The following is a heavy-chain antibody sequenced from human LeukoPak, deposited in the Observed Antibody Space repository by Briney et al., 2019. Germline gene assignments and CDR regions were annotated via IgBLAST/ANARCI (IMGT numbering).Heavy chain of an antibody. D-gene: IGHD5-12*01. CDR1: RFTFSTYA. Sequence: GGSLRLSCAVSRFTFSTYAMSWVRQAPGQGLEWVSAISSSGADIYYADSVKGRFTISRDNSKNTLFLQMNSLRVEDTAVYYCAREGRVSGYDFDCWGQGTLVTVSS. CDR3: AREGRVSGYDFDC. J-gene: IGHJ4*02. V-gene: IGHV3-23*01. CDR2: ISSSGADI.